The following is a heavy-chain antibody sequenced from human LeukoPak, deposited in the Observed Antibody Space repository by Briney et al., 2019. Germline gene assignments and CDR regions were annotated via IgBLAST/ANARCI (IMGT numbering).Heavy chain of an antibody. D-gene: IGHD2-2*01. Sequence: GASVKVSCKASGYTFTGYYMHWVRQAPGQGLEWMGWINPNSGGTNYAQKFQGRVTMTRDTSISTAHMELSRLRSDDTAVYYCARSRYCSSTSCYSFDYWGQGTLVTVSS. CDR2: INPNSGGT. CDR1: GYTFTGYY. J-gene: IGHJ4*02. CDR3: ARSRYCSSTSCYSFDY. V-gene: IGHV1-2*02.